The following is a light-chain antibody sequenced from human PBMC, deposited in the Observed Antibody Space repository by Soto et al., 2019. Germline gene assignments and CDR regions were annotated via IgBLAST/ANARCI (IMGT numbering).Light chain of an antibody. CDR2: DVS. Sequence: EIVVRQSPGTLSVSPGERATLSCRAGQGVTTNFAWYQQKSGQSPRLLIYDVSIRATGVPARFSGTGSETDFTLTISGLQSEDSAVYFCQQYNNWPFSFGQGTRLEIK. V-gene: IGKV3-15*01. J-gene: IGKJ5*01. CDR1: QGVTTN. CDR3: QQYNNWPFS.